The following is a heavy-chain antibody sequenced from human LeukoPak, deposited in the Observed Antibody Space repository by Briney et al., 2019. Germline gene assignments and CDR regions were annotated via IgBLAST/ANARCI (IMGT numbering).Heavy chain of an antibody. CDR1: GGSISSYY. D-gene: IGHD5-24*01. Sequence: SETLSLTCTVSGGSISSYYWSWIRQPPGKGLEWIGYIYYSGSTNYNPSLKRRVTISVDTSKNQFSLKLSSVTAADTAVYYCARDNVEMATMKESDYFDYWGQGTLVTVSS. J-gene: IGHJ4*02. V-gene: IGHV4-59*12. CDR2: IYYSGST. CDR3: ARDNVEMATMKESDYFDY.